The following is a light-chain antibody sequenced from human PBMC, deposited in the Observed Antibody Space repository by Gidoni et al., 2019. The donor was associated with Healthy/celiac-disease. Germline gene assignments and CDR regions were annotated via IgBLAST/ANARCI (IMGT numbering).Light chain of an antibody. CDR2: DAS. Sequence: DIQMTQSPSTLSASVGDRVTITCRASQSISSWLAWYQQKPGKAPKLLIYDASSLESGVPSRFSGSGSGTEFTLTISSLQPVDFATYYCQQYNSMGTFGQGTKVEIK. CDR1: QSISSW. CDR3: QQYNSMGT. J-gene: IGKJ1*01. V-gene: IGKV1-5*01.